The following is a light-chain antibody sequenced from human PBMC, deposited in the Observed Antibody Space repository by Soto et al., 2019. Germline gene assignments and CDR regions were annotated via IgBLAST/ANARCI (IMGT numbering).Light chain of an antibody. CDR2: KTS. CDR1: QSISNW. J-gene: IGKJ4*01. Sequence: DIQMTQSPSTLSASVGDRVTITCRASQSISNWLAWYQQKPGKAPKLLIYKTSNLDSGVPSRFSGSGSGTEFSLTISSLQPDAFATYYCQQYKSFSLTFGGGTRVEVK. CDR3: QQYKSFSLT. V-gene: IGKV1-5*03.